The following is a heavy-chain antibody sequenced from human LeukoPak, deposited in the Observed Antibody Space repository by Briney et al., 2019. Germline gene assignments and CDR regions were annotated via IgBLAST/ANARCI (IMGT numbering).Heavy chain of an antibody. D-gene: IGHD6-6*01. Sequence: GGSLRLSCAASGFTFSSYGTHWVRQAPGKGLEWVAVISYDGSNKYYADSVKGRFTISRDNSKNTLYLQMNSLRAEDTAVYYCAKVSSSSSWYYYYGMDVWGQGTTVTVSS. CDR1: GFTFSSYG. J-gene: IGHJ6*02. CDR2: ISYDGSNK. V-gene: IGHV3-30*18. CDR3: AKVSSSSSWYYYYGMDV.